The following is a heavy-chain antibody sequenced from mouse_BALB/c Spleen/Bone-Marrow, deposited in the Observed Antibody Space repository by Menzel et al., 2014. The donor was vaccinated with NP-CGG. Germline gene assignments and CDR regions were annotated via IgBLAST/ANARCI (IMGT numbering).Heavy chain of an antibody. Sequence: VQLQQSGAELVRSGASVKLSCTASGFNIKDYYMNWVKQRPEQGLEWTGWIDPENGDTEYAPKFQGKATMTADTSSNTAYLRLSSLTSEDTGVYYCNADPITWGQGTTLTVSS. CDR2: IDPENGDT. CDR1: GFNIKDYY. J-gene: IGHJ2*01. CDR3: NADPIT. V-gene: IGHV14-4*02.